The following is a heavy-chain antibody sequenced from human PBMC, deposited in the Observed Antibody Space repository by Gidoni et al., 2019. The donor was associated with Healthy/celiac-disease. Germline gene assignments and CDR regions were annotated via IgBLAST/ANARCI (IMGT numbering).Heavy chain of an antibody. J-gene: IGHJ4*02. Sequence: EVQLVESGGGLVQPGGSLRLSCAAAGFTFSSYSMNWVRQAPGKGLEWVSSIVSSSSTISYADSVKGRFTISRDNAKNSLYLQMDSMRAEDTAVYYCARGSNYGGWSHWGQGTLVTVSS. CDR3: ARGSNYGGWSH. V-gene: IGHV3-48*04. CDR1: GFTFSSYS. CDR2: IVSSSSTI. D-gene: IGHD3-10*01.